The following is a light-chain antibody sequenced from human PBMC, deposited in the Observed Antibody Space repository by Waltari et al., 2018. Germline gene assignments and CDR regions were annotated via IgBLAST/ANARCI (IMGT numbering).Light chain of an antibody. CDR1: QSLSSL. V-gene: IGKV1-5*01. CDR3: QQRSNWRLT. J-gene: IGKJ4*01. Sequence: DIQMTQSPSTLSASIGDRVTITCRGSQSLSSLLAWYQQSPGKAPKLLVYDASTLQSGVPSRFSGSGSGTEFTLTISSLEPEDFAVYYCQQRSNWRLTFGGGTKVEIK. CDR2: DAS.